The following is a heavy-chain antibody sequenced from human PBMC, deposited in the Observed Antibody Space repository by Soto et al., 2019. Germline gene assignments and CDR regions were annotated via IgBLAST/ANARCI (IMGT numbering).Heavy chain of an antibody. V-gene: IGHV4-59*01. J-gene: IGHJ3*02. CDR1: GGSISGYY. CDR3: ARGVRFLEWSQRVNAFDI. CDR2: IYYSGST. D-gene: IGHD3-3*01. Sequence: SETLSLTCTVSGGSISGYYWSWIRQPPGKGLEWIGYIYYSGSTNYNPSLKSRVTISVDTSKNQFSLKLRSDDTAVYYCARGVRFLEWSQRVNAFDIWGQGTMVTVSS.